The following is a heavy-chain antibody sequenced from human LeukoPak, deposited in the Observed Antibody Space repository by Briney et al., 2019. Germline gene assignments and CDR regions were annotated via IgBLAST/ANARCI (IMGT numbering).Heavy chain of an antibody. V-gene: IGHV3-48*04. Sequence: GGSLRLSCAASGFTFSSYSMNWVRQAPGKGLEWVSYISSSSSTIYYADSVKGRFTISRDNAKNSLYLQMNSLRAEDTAVYYCARAWPYFDYWGQGTLVTVSS. J-gene: IGHJ4*02. CDR1: GFTFSSYS. CDR3: ARAWPYFDY. CDR2: ISSSSSTI.